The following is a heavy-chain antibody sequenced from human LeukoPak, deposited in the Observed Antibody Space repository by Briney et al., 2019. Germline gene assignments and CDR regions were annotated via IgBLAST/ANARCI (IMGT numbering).Heavy chain of an antibody. CDR1: GFSFSGHW. V-gene: IGHV3-74*01. J-gene: IGHJ4*02. Sequence: PGGSLRLSCAASGFSFSGHWMHWARQLPGKGLVWVSRISPTGSITSYADSVKGRFTVSRDNAKNTLYLQVNNLRAEDTAVYYCARGPSSNWSGLDFWGQGTLLTVSS. CDR3: ARGPSSNWSGLDF. D-gene: IGHD6-13*01. CDR2: ISPTGSIT.